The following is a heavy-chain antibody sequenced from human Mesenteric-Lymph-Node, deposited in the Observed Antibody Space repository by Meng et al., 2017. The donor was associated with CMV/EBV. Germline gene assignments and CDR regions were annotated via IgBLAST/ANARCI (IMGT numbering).Heavy chain of an antibody. Sequence: QLQLQESGPGLVKPSETLSLTCTGSGGSISSSSYYWGLIRQPPGNGLEWIGSIYYSGSTYYNPSLKSRVTISVDTSKNQFSLKLSSVTAADTAVYYCARPHYYGSGSSPWFDPWGQGTLVTVSS. CDR1: GGSISSSSYY. V-gene: IGHV4-39*01. CDR2: IYYSGST. CDR3: ARPHYYGSGSSPWFDP. J-gene: IGHJ5*02. D-gene: IGHD3-10*01.